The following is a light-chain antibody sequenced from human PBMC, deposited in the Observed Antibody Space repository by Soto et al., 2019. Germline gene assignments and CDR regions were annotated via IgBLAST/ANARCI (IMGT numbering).Light chain of an antibody. V-gene: IGLV2-14*01. CDR2: DVS. CDR1: SSDIRRYNY. J-gene: IGLJ1*01. Sequence: QSALTQPASVSGSPGQSITIACTGTSSDIRRYNYVSWYQQYPGKAPKFMIYDVSNRPSGVSNRFSGSKSGNTASLTISGLQAEDEADYCCSSYISSSTYVFGTGTKLTVL. CDR3: SSYISSSTYV.